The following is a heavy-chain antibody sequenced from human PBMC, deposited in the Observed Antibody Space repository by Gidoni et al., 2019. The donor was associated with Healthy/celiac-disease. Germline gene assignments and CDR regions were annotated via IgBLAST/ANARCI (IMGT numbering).Heavy chain of an antibody. D-gene: IGHD4-4*01. CDR1: GFTVSSNY. CDR3: ARDGCNSAYYYGMDV. V-gene: IGHV3-53*01. J-gene: IGHJ6*02. Sequence: EVQLVESGGGLIQPGGSLRLSCAASGFTVSSNYMSWVRQAPGKGLEWVSVIYSGGSTYYADSVKGRFTISRDKSKNTLYLQMNSLRAEDTAVYYCARDGCNSAYYYGMDVWGQGTTVTVSS. CDR2: IYSGGST.